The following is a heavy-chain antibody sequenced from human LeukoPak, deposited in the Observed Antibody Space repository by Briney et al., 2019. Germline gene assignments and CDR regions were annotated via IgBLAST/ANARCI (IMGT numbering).Heavy chain of an antibody. Sequence: GRSLRLSCAPSGFTSSIYSMDWVRQAPGKGLEWVSSITIISGYIYYAASVKGRFTIYRDNAKNSLYLQMNSLRAEDTAVYYCAKPASTSRGWYYAYWGQGTLVTVSS. CDR3: AKPASTSRGWYYAY. J-gene: IGHJ4*02. CDR1: GFTSSIYS. D-gene: IGHD6-19*01. V-gene: IGHV3-21*04. CDR2: ITIISGYI.